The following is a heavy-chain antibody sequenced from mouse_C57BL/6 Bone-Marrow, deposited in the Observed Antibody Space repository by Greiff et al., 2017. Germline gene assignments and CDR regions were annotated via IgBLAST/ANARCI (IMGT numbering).Heavy chain of an antibody. J-gene: IGHJ2*01. D-gene: IGHD1-3*01. CDR3: TRVGSSPLDY. V-gene: IGHV1-4*01. Sequence: VQLQQSGAELARPGASVKLSCKASGYTFTSYSMHWVNQRPGQGLEWIGYINPSSGYTKYNQKFKGKATFTADKSSSTASMQLSSLTSEDSSVYYCTRVGSSPLDYWGQGTTLTVSS. CDR2: INPSSGYT. CDR1: GYTFTSYS.